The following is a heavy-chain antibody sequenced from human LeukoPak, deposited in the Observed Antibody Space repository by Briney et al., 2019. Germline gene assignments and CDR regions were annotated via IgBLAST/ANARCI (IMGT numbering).Heavy chain of an antibody. CDR3: ARDKRAAETPYNWFDP. J-gene: IGHJ5*02. D-gene: IGHD2-15*01. CDR1: GFTFSSYS. Sequence: GGSLRLSCAASGFTFSSYSMNWVRQAPGKGLEWVSYISSSSSTIYYADSVKGRFTISRDNAKNSLYLQMTSLRAEDTAVYYCARDKRAAETPYNWFDPWGQGTLVTVSS. V-gene: IGHV3-48*04. CDR2: ISSSSSTI.